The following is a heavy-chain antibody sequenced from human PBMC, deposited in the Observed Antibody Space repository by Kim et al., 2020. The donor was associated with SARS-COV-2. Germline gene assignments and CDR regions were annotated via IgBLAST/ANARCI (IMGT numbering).Heavy chain of an antibody. CDR1: GVSISSGGDY. CDR3: ATIPKDCSGGSCYYNWLNP. CDR2: IYFSGTT. V-gene: IGHV4-31*03. Sequence: SETLSLTCTVSGVSISSGGDYWSWIRQRPGKGLEWVGCIYFSGTTYYNPSLESRIIISLDTSKNQFSLKLSSVTAADTAVYYCATIPKDCSGGSCYYNWLNPWGQGSLFTVSS. J-gene: IGHJ5*02. D-gene: IGHD2-15*01.